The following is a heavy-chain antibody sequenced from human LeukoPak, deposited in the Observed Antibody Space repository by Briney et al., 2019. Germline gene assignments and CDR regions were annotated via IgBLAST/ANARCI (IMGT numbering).Heavy chain of an antibody. Sequence: GGSLRLSCAASGXSFSGYSMNWVRQAPGKGQEWVSFISKSGSNIYYADSVRGRFTISRDNDGNSLYLQMNSLRDEDTALYYCARVGRYASGPFDYWGQGTLVTVSS. CDR3: ARVGRYASGPFDY. D-gene: IGHD3-10*01. CDR1: GXSFSGYS. V-gene: IGHV3-48*02. CDR2: ISKSGSNI. J-gene: IGHJ4*02.